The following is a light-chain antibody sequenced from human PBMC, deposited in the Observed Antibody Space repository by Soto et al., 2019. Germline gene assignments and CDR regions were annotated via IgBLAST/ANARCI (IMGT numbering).Light chain of an antibody. CDR2: WAS. CDR1: RSVLYSSNNKNY. CDR3: HQYYTLPPT. Sequence: DTVMTQSPESLAVSLGERATINCTSSRSVLYSSNNKNYLTWDQQKPGQHPKLLIYWASNRESGVPARFSGSGSGKYFTLGITALQAADLGVYYCHQYYTLPPTLGQGTKLEIK. J-gene: IGKJ2*01. V-gene: IGKV4-1*01.